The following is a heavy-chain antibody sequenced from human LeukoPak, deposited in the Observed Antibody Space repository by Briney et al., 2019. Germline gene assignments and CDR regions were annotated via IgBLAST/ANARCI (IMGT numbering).Heavy chain of an antibody. D-gene: IGHD3-10*01. Sequence: SVKVSCKASGGTFSSYAISWVRQAPGQGLEWMGGIIPIFGTANYAQKFQGRVTITADKSTSTAYMELSSLRPEDTAVYYCARDLVGSAISYSSGAWDYWGQGTLVTVSS. V-gene: IGHV1-69*06. CDR2: IIPIFGTA. CDR1: GGTFSSYA. J-gene: IGHJ4*02. CDR3: ARDLVGSAISYSSGAWDY.